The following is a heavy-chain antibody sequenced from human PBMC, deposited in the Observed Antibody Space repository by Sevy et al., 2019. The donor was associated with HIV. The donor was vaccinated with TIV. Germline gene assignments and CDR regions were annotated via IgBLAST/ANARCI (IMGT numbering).Heavy chain of an antibody. J-gene: IGHJ5*02. CDR1: GYTFTSYG. D-gene: IGHD1-7*01. CDR2: ISAYNGNT. CDR3: ARPRGITGTTGWFDP. Sequence: ASVKVSCKASGYTFTSYGISWVRQAPGQGLEWMGWISAYNGNTNYAQKLQGRVTMTTDTSTSTAYMELRSLRSDDTAGYYCARPRGITGTTGWFDPWGQGTLVTVSS. V-gene: IGHV1-18*01.